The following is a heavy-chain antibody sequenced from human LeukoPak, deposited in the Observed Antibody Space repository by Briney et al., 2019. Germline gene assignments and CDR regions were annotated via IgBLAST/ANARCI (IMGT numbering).Heavy chain of an antibody. CDR1: GGSISSGSYY. CDR2: IYTSGST. D-gene: IGHD5-18*01. J-gene: IGHJ6*02. Sequence: SETLSLTCTVSGGSISSGSYYWSWIRQPAGTGLEWIGRIYTSGSTNYNPSLKSRVTISVDTSKNQFSLKLSSVTAADTAVYYCAGHTATAIYYYYGMDVWGQGTTDTVSS. V-gene: IGHV4-61*02. CDR3: AGHTATAIYYYYGMDV.